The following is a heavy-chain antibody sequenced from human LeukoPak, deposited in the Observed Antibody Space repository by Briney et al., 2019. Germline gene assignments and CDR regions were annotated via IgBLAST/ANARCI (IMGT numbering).Heavy chain of an antibody. J-gene: IGHJ4*02. Sequence: SETLSLTCTVSGGSISSSSYYWGWIRQPPGKGLEWIGSIYYSGSTYYNPSLKSRVTVSVDTSKNQFSLKLSSVTAADTAVYYCATPGPAGYYDSSVRYFDYWGQGTLVTVSS. V-gene: IGHV4-39*07. D-gene: IGHD3-22*01. CDR3: ATPGPAGYYDSSVRYFDY. CDR2: IYYSGST. CDR1: GGSISSSSYY.